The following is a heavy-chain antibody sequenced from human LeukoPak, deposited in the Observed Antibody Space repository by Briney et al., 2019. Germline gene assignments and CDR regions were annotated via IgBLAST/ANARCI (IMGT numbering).Heavy chain of an antibody. CDR2: IYYSGST. J-gene: IGHJ4*02. D-gene: IGHD6-13*01. V-gene: IGHV4-59*01. CDR3: ARAYSRVYDY. Sequence: GSLRLSCAASGFTFDDYAMHWVRQPPGKGLEWIGYIYYSGSTNYNPSLKSRVTISVDTSKNQFSLKLSSVTAADTAVYYCARAYSRVYDYWGQGTLVTVSS. CDR1: GFTFDDYA.